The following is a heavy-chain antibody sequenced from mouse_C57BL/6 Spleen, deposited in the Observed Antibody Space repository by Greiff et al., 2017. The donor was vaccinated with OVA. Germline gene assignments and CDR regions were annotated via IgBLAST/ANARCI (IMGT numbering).Heavy chain of an antibody. V-gene: IGHV2-3*01. CDR2: LWGDGST. J-gene: IGHJ1*03. D-gene: IGHD1-1*01. CDR3: AKLYYGSSYALYRDV. CDR1: GFSLTSYG. Sequence: QVQLQESGPGLVAPSQSLSITCTVSGFSLTSYGVSWVRQPPGKGLEWLGVLWGDGSTNYHSALISRLSIRKDNSKSQVVLKLNRLQTDDTATYYCAKLYYGSSYALYRDVWGTGTTVTVSS.